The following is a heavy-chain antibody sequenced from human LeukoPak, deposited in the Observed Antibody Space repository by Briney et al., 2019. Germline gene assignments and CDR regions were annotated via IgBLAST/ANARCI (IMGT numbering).Heavy chain of an antibody. CDR3: ARRGTYYYYMDV. J-gene: IGHJ6*03. CDR1: GGSISSGGYY. V-gene: IGHV4-31*03. Sequence: SETLSLTCTVSGGSISSGGYYWSWIRQHPGKGLEWIGYIYYSGGTYYNPSLKSRVTISVDTSKNQFSLKLSSVTAADTAVYYCARRGTYYYYMDVWGKGTTVTVSS. D-gene: IGHD3-16*01. CDR2: IYYSGGT.